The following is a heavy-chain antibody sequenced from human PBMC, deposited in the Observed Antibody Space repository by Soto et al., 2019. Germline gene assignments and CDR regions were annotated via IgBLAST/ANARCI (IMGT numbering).Heavy chain of an antibody. J-gene: IGHJ3*02. CDR1: GFSFSTYS. V-gene: IGHV3-21*01. CDR2: IHSSSRYI. CDR3: ARGSQNFWMREDAFDI. Sequence: EVQLVESGGGQVKPGGSLRLSCAASGFSFSTYSMNWVRQAPGKGLEWVSSIHSSSRYIYYADSVKGRFTISRDNAKNSLFLQMSSLRAEATAVYYCARGSQNFWMREDAFDIWGQGTMVSVSS. D-gene: IGHD3-3*01.